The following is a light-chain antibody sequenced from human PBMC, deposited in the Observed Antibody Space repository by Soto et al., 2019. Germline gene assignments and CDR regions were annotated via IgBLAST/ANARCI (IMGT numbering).Light chain of an antibody. CDR2: DAS. Sequence: EIVLTQSPATLSLSPGERATVSCRASQCVSSYLAWYQQKPGQAPRLLIYDASNRATGIPARFSGSGSGTDFTLTISSLEPEDFAVYYCQQRSHWPPTFGPGTKVDIK. CDR3: QQRSHWPPT. J-gene: IGKJ3*01. CDR1: QCVSSY. V-gene: IGKV3-11*01.